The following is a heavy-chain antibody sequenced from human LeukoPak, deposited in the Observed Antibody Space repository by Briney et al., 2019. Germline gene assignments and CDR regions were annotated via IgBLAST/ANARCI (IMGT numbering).Heavy chain of an antibody. CDR2: ISSSGRTA. J-gene: IGHJ4*02. CDR3: AREVRYFALGDY. CDR1: GFTFSSYE. V-gene: IGHV3-48*03. D-gene: IGHD3-9*01. Sequence: GGSLRLSCVASGFTFSSYEMNWVRQTPGKGLEWVSYISSSGRTAHYADSVRGRFTISRDNAKNSLYLQMNSLRAEDTAVYYCAREVRYFALGDYWGQGTLVTVSS.